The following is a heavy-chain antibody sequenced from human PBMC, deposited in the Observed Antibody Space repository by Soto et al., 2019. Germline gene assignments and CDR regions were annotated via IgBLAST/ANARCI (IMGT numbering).Heavy chain of an antibody. Sequence: EVHLAESGGRLVQPGGSLRLSCAASGFTFNNHAMTWVRQAPGKGLEWGATVSSGGGATYYVDSVQGRFTVSRANSNNTASLHMDRLRADDTARYYCARDRLGFGDLDSWGPGTLLTVSS. CDR2: VSSGGGAT. V-gene: IGHV3-23*04. CDR1: GFTFNNHA. D-gene: IGHD3-10*01. J-gene: IGHJ4*02. CDR3: ARDRLGFGDLDS.